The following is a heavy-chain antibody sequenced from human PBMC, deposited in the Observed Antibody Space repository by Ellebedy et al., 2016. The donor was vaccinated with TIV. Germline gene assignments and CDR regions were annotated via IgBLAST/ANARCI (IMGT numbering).Heavy chain of an antibody. V-gene: IGHV3-9*01. D-gene: IGHD2-8*02. CDR2: ISWNSGFI. CDR1: GFTFDDFA. J-gene: IGHJ4*02. Sequence: SLKISCVASGFTFDDFAMHWVRQSPGRGLEWVSSISWNSGFIAYADSVKGRFTISRDNAENSLFLQMNSLRAEDTALYYCVKEGCTGGNCYFDSWGQGTLVTVSS. CDR3: VKEGCTGGNCYFDS.